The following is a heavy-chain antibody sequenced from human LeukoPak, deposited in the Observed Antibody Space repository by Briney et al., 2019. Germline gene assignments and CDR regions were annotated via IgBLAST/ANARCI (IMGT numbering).Heavy chain of an antibody. J-gene: IGHJ4*02. CDR1: GFTFSTYV. CDR2: ISYDGNKK. Sequence: PGGALRLSCAASGFTFSTYVMHWVRQAPGKGLEWVAVISYDGNKKYYADSVKGRFTISRDNSKNTLYLQMNSLRAEDTAVYYCAKDQAVYCGGDCYAWRLGIDYWGQGTLVTVSS. CDR3: AKDQAVYCGGDCYAWRLGIDY. D-gene: IGHD2-21*02. V-gene: IGHV3-30*18.